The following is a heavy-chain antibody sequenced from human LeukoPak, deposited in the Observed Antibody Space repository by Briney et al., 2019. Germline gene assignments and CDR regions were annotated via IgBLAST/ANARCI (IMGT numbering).Heavy chain of an antibody. Sequence: GGSLRLSCAASGFTFSSYAMSWVRQAPGKGLEWVGRIKSKTDGGTTDYAAPVKGRFTISRDDSKNTLYLQMNSLKTEDTAVYYCTTATGNSKVYYYYGMDVWGQGTTVTVSS. J-gene: IGHJ6*02. D-gene: IGHD4-11*01. CDR1: GFTFSSYA. CDR3: TTATGNSKVYYYYGMDV. V-gene: IGHV3-15*01. CDR2: IKSKTDGGTT.